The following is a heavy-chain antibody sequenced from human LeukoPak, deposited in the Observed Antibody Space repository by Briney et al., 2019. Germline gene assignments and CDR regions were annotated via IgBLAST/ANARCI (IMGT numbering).Heavy chain of an antibody. CDR1: GLTGSHNY. J-gene: IGHJ6*02. V-gene: IGHV3-53*01. CDR3: ARASGYSSGWYRLSYYYGMDV. Sequence: GGSLRLSCAASGLTGSHNYVSWVRQAPGKGLEWVSAIHTSGDTCYADSVKGRFTISRDTSKNTLYLQMNSLRAEDTAVYYCARASGYSSGWYRLSYYYGMDVWGQGTTVTVSS. D-gene: IGHD6-19*01. CDR2: IHTSGDT.